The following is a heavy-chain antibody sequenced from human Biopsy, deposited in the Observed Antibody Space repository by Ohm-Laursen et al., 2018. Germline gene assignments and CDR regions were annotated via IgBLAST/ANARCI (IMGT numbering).Heavy chain of an antibody. J-gene: IGHJ4*02. CDR2: FAPENGKT. CDR1: GYTLTELS. Sequence: ASVKVSCKVSGYTLTELSMHWVRQAPGRRLEWMGGFAPENGKTIYAQKFQGRVTMTEDTSTDTAYMELSSLRSEDTAVYYCAADINVWNVNYWGQGTQVTVSS. V-gene: IGHV1-24*01. D-gene: IGHD1-1*01. CDR3: AADINVWNVNY.